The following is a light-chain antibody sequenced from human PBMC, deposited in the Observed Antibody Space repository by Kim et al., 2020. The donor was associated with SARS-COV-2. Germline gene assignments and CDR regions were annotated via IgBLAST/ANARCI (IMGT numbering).Light chain of an antibody. V-gene: IGLV2-14*01. CDR3: NSYTRSSPWV. CDR1: SNDVGGYNY. CDR2: DVT. Sequence: QSALTQPAAVSGSPGQSITISCTGTSNDVGGYNYVSWYQQHPGKAPKLIIYDVTEQPSGVSNRFSGSKSGNTASLTISGLQAEDEADYYCNSYTRSSPWVFGGGTQLTVL. J-gene: IGLJ3*02.